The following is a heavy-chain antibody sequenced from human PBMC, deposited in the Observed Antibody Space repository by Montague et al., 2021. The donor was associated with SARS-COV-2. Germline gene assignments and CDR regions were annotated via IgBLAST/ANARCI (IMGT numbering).Heavy chain of an antibody. CDR1: GFTFSSYA. J-gene: IGHJ4*02. CDR2: ISYDGSIQ. Sequence: SLRLSCAASGFTFSSYAMHWVRQAPGQGLEWVAVISYDGSIQYYADSVKGRFTISRDWNKNTLYLQMSSLRPEDTAVYYCAKDATIFWFERGRGTFDHWGQGTLVAVSS. V-gene: IGHV3-30*04. D-gene: IGHD3-10*01. CDR3: AKDATIFWFERGRGTFDH.